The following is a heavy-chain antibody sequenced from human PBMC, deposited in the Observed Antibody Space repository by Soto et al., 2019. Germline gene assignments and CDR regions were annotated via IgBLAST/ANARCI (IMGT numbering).Heavy chain of an antibody. CDR2: IYSGGST. CDR3: ARERDGHNPNWFDL. Sequence: EVQVVETGGGLIEPGGSLRLSCAVSGFTVSSNYMSWVRQPPGKGPEWVSDIYSGGSTYYADSVEGRFTISRDNSKNTLYLQMNRLRAEDTAVYYCARERDGHNPNWFDLWGQGTLVTVSS. V-gene: IGHV3-53*02. J-gene: IGHJ5*02. D-gene: IGHD2-8*01. CDR1: GFTVSSNY.